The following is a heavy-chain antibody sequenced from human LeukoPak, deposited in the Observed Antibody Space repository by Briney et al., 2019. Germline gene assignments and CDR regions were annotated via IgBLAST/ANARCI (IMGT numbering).Heavy chain of an antibody. CDR1: GFTFSSYS. CDR3: ARDLVQQAYFDY. Sequence: PGGSLRLSCAASGFTFSSYSMNWVRQAPGKGLEWVSYISSSGSTIYYADSVKGRFTISRDNAKNSLYLQMNSLRAEDTAVYYCARDLVQQAYFDYWGQGTLVTVSS. D-gene: IGHD6-13*01. CDR2: ISSSGSTI. J-gene: IGHJ4*02. V-gene: IGHV3-48*04.